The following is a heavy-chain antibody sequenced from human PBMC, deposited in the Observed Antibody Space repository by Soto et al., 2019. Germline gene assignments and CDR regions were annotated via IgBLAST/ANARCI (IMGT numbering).Heavy chain of an antibody. CDR3: ARDHVYCSCGSCRYYFDY. CDR1: GFTFSSYS. J-gene: IGHJ4*02. CDR2: ISSSSSYI. D-gene: IGHD2-15*01. Sequence: PGGSLRLSCAASGFTFSSYSMNWVRQAPGKGLEWVSSISSSSSYIYYADSVKGRFTISRDNAKNSLYLQMNSLRAEDTAVYYCARDHVYCSCGSCRYYFDYWGQGSLVTVSS. V-gene: IGHV3-21*01.